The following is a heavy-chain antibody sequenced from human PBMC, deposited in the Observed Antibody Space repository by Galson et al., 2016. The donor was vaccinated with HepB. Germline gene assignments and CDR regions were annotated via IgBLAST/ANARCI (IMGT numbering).Heavy chain of an antibody. CDR1: GYSFTSYW. J-gene: IGHJ6*03. CDR3: ARRVGHQVYYYYMDV. CDR2: IDPRDSST. V-gene: IGHV5-10-1*01. D-gene: IGHD3/OR15-3a*01. Sequence: QSGAEVKKPGESLRVSCKGSGYSFTSYWISWVRQMPGKGLEWMGMIDPRDSSTNYSPSFQGHVTISADKSISTAYLQWSGLKASDTAIYHCARRVGHQVYYYYMDVWGTGTTVTVSS.